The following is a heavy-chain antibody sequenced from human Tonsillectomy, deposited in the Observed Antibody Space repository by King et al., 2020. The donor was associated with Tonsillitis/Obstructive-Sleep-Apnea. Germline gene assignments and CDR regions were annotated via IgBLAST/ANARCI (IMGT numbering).Heavy chain of an antibody. J-gene: IGHJ6*03. CDR1: GYTFTSYY. Sequence: VQLVESGAEVKKPGASVKVSCRASGYTFTSYYIHWVRQAPGQGLEWMGIIYPSGGSTNHAQTFQGRVTMTRDTSTNTVSMELSSLRSEDTAVYYCARDHVVKYSYYYMDVWGTGTTVTVSS. D-gene: IGHD2-15*01. CDR3: ARDHVVKYSYYYMDV. CDR2: IYPSGGST. V-gene: IGHV1-46*01.